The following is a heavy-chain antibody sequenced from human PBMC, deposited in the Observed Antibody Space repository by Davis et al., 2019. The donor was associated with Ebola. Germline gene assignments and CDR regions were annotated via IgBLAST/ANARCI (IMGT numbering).Heavy chain of an antibody. Sequence: GESLKISCTASGFTFGDYAMSWVRQAPGKGLEWVGFIRSKAYGGTTEYAASVKGRFTISRDDSKSIAYLQMNSLKTEDTAVYYCTRDLIVVVIKYYYYYGMDVWGQGTTVTVSS. CDR2: IRSKAYGGTT. D-gene: IGHD3-22*01. V-gene: IGHV3-49*04. CDR1: GFTFGDYA. J-gene: IGHJ6*02. CDR3: TRDLIVVVIKYYYYYGMDV.